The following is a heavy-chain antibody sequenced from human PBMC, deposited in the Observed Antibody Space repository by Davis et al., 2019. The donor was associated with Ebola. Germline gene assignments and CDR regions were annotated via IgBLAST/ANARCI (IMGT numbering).Heavy chain of an antibody. CDR3: ARSMIGGYSGYDYYYYYGMDV. V-gene: IGHV1-46*01. Sequence: AASVKVSCKASGYTFTGYYMHWVRQAPGQGLEWMGIINPSGGSTSYAQKFQGRVTMTRDTSTRTVYMELSSLRSEDTAVYYCARSMIGGYSGYDYYYYYGMDVWGQGTTVTVSS. D-gene: IGHD5-12*01. CDR1: GYTFTGYY. J-gene: IGHJ6*02. CDR2: INPSGGST.